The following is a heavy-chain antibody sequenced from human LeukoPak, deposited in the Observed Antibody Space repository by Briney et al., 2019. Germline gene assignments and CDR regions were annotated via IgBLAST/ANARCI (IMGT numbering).Heavy chain of an antibody. D-gene: IGHD3-10*01. J-gene: IGHJ6*02. CDR3: ARDNYYGAYGMDV. CDR1: GGSFSGYY. Sequence: PSETLSLTCAVYGGSFSGYYWSWIRQPPGKGLEWIGEINHSGSTNYNPSLKSRVTISVDTSKNQFSLKLSSVTAADTAVYYCARDNYYGAYGMDVWGQGTTATVSS. CDR2: INHSGST. V-gene: IGHV4-34*01.